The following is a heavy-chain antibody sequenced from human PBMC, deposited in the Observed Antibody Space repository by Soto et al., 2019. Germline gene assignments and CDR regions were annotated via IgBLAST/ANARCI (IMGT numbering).Heavy chain of an antibody. CDR3: AKGGSSWSYFDY. D-gene: IGHD6-13*01. CDR1: GFTFSSYA. Sequence: EVQLLESGGGLVQPGGSLRLSCAASGFTFSSYAMSWVRQAPGKGLEWVSTISASGGGTYYADSVKGRFTISRDNSKNTLYLQMNSLRAEDTAVYYCAKGGSSWSYFDYWGQGTLVTVS. V-gene: IGHV3-23*01. J-gene: IGHJ4*02. CDR2: ISASGGGT.